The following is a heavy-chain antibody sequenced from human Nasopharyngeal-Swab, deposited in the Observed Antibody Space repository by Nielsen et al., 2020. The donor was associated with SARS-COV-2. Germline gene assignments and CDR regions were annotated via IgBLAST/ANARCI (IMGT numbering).Heavy chain of an antibody. J-gene: IGHJ5*02. CDR3: VRDQAMARPNWFDP. D-gene: IGHD5-18*01. CDR2: IATPTGHP. V-gene: IGHV7-4-1*02. CDR1: GDTFNRKA. Sequence: ASVKVSCKASGDTFNRKAINWLRQAPGQGPEWMGWIATPTGHPTYAQGFTGRFVFSLDTSVATAYLHINSLKTEDTAIYYCVRDQAMARPNWFDPWGQGTLVTVSS.